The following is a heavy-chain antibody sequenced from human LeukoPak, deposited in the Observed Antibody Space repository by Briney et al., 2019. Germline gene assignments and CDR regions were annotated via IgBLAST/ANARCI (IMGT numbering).Heavy chain of an antibody. V-gene: IGHV3-9*01. J-gene: IGHJ3*02. Sequence: GGSLRLSCAASGFTFDDYAMHWVRQAPGKGLEWVSGISWNSGSIGYADSVKGRFTISRDNAKNSLYLQMNSLRAEDTALYYCANSNDAFDIWGQGTMVTVSS. CDR1: GFTFDDYA. CDR2: ISWNSGSI. CDR3: ANSNDAFDI.